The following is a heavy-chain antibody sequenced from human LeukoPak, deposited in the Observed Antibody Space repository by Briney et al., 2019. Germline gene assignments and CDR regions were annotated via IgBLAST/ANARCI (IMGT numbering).Heavy chain of an antibody. CDR3: ARGSRPRIAAADDY. Sequence: ASVKVSCKASGYTFTGYYMHWVRQAPGQGLEWMGWINPNSGGTNYAQKFQGRVTMTKDTSISTAYMELSRLRSDDTSVYYCARGSRPRIAAADDYWGQGTLVTVSS. CDR1: GYTFTGYY. CDR2: INPNSGGT. D-gene: IGHD6-13*01. V-gene: IGHV1-2*02. J-gene: IGHJ4*02.